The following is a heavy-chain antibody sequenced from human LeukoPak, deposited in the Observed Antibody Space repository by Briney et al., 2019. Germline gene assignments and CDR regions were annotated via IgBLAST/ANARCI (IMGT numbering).Heavy chain of an antibody. Sequence: PSETLSLTCAVSGYSISSGYYWGWIRQPPGKGLEWIGSIYHSGSTYYNPSLKSRVTISVDTSKNQFSLKLSSVTAADTAVHYCAGSAAMTNFDYWGQGTLVTVSS. D-gene: IGHD2-2*01. CDR1: GYSISSGYY. J-gene: IGHJ4*02. CDR3: AGSAAMTNFDY. CDR2: IYHSGST. V-gene: IGHV4-38-2*01.